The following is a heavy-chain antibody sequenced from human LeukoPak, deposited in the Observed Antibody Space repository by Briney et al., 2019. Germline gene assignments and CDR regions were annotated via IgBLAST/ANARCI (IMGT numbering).Heavy chain of an antibody. V-gene: IGHV4-59*01. CDR2: MYSSGSA. D-gene: IGHD3-10*01. CDR1: SGSISSYY. CDR3: ARGRTYGSGSYSANWFDS. J-gene: IGHJ5*01. Sequence: SETLSLTCTVSSGSISSYYWSWIRQPPGKGLEWIGYMYSSGSANYNPSLKSRVTMSVDTSKDQFSLKLSSVTAADTAVYYCARGRTYGSGSYSANWFDSWGQGTLVTVSS.